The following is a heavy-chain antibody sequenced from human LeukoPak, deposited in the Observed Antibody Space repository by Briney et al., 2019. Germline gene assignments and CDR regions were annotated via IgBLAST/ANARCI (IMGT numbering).Heavy chain of an antibody. Sequence: GGSLRLSCAASGFTFSDYEMNWVRQAPGKGLEWISYISSSGRRTYYADSVKGRFSISRDNAKNSLHRQMNSLRADDTAIYYCARGPRDTFEYCSSGTGSPTSAVWGQGTLVTVSS. CDR2: ISSSGRRT. CDR1: GFTFSDYE. V-gene: IGHV3-48*03. D-gene: IGHD2-15*01. J-gene: IGHJ4*02. CDR3: ARGPRDTFEYCSSGTGSPTSAV.